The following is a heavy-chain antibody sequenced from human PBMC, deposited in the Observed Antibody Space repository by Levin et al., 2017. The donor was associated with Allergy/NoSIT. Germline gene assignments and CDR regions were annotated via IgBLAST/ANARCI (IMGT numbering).Heavy chain of an antibody. J-gene: IGHJ4*02. V-gene: IGHV5-51*01. Sequence: RGESLKISCQASGYSFTSYWFGWVRQRPGKGLEWMGLIFPRDSDTRVSPSFQGQIIMSVDKSISTAYLQWSSLKASDSAMYYCARRDSDGSNSFDYWGQGTLVTVSS. CDR1: GYSFTSYW. CDR3: ARRDSDGSNSFDY. D-gene: IGHD4-23*01. CDR2: IFPRDSDT.